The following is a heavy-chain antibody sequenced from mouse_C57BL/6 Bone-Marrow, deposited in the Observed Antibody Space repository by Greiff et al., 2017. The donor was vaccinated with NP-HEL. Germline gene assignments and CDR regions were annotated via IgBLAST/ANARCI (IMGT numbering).Heavy chain of an antibody. CDR1: GYTFTSYW. CDR3: ARSRYYGYDDWCFDV. V-gene: IGHV1-61*01. J-gene: IGHJ1*03. D-gene: IGHD2-2*01. CDR2: IYPSDSET. Sequence: QVQLQQPGAELVRPGSSVKLSCKASGYTFTSYWMDWVKQRPGQGLEWIGNIYPSDSETHYNQKFKDKATLTVDKSSSTAYMQLSSLTSEDSAVYYCARSRYYGYDDWCFDVWGTGTTVTVSA.